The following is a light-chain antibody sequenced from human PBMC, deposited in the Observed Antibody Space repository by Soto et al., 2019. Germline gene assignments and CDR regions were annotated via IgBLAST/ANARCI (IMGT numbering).Light chain of an antibody. Sequence: EIVLTQSPGTLSLSTGERATLSCRASQSINSRYLAWYQQKPGQAPRLLIYGASSRATGIPDRFSGSGSGTDFTLTISRLEPEDFAVYYCQQFGGSPGFTFGPGTKVDIK. V-gene: IGKV3-20*01. CDR1: QSINSRY. CDR3: QQFGGSPGFT. J-gene: IGKJ3*01. CDR2: GAS.